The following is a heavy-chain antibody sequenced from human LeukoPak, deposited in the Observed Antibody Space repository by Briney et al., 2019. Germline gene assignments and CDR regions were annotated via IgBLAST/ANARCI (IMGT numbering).Heavy chain of an antibody. D-gene: IGHD2-2*01. CDR1: GYTFTGYY. J-gene: IGHJ5*02. Sequence: ASVKVSCKASGYTFTGYYMHWVRQAPRQGLEWMGWINPNSGGTNYAQKFQGRVTMTRDTSISTAYMELSRLRSDDTAVYYCARAGYCRRTSCRYWFDPWGQGTLVTVSS. CDR3: ARAGYCRRTSCRYWFDP. V-gene: IGHV1-2*02. CDR2: INPNSGGT.